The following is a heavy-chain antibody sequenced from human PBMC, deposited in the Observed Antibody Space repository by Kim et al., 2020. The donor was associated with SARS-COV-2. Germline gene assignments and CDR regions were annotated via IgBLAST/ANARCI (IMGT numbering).Heavy chain of an antibody. V-gene: IGHV3-48*03. J-gene: IGHJ4*02. CDR1: GFTFNSYE. Sequence: GGSLRLSCAASGFTFNSYEMNWVRQVPGKGLEWLSNINAGGGTTYYADSVRGRFTIYRDNAKSSLSLVMNSLRAEDTAVYYCVRSSTTTYRYFDYWGQGTLVTVSS. CDR3: VRSSTTTYRYFDY. D-gene: IGHD1-1*01. CDR2: INAGGGTT.